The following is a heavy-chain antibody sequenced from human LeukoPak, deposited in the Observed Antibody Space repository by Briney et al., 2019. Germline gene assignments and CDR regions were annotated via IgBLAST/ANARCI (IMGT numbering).Heavy chain of an antibody. J-gene: IGHJ3*02. CDR1: RFTFISSG. V-gene: IGHV1-58*02. Sequence: SVKVSCKASRFTFISSGMQWVRQARGQRLEWIGWIVVGSGNTNYAQKFQERVTITRDMSTSTAYMELSSLRSEDTAVYYCAAPRRGPHTLMDPRDAFDIWGQGTMVTVSS. CDR3: AAPRRGPHTLMDPRDAFDI. CDR2: IVVGSGNT. D-gene: IGHD5-18*01.